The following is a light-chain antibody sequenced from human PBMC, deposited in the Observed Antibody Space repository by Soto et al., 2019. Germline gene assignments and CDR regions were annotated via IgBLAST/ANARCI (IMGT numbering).Light chain of an antibody. Sequence: EIVLTQSPATLSLSPGERATLSCRASQSVRSYLAWYQQKPGQAPRLLIYDASNRATDITARFSGSGSGTDFTLTISSLDPEDSAVYYCHQRSKWPLTFGGGTKVEIK. J-gene: IGKJ4*01. V-gene: IGKV3-11*01. CDR2: DAS. CDR1: QSVRSY. CDR3: HQRSKWPLT.